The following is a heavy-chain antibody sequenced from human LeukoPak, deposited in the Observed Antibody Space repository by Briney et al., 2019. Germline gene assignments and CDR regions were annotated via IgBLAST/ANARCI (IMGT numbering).Heavy chain of an antibody. Sequence: SETLSLTCTVSGGSISSYYWSWIRQPPGKGLEWIGYIYYSGSTNYNPSPKSRVTISVDTSKNQFSLKLSSVTAADTAVYYCARVPGSSGWSRPLYYFDYWGQGTLVTVSS. CDR1: GGSISSYY. CDR2: IYYSGST. D-gene: IGHD6-19*01. CDR3: ARVPGSSGWSRPLYYFDY. J-gene: IGHJ4*02. V-gene: IGHV4-59*01.